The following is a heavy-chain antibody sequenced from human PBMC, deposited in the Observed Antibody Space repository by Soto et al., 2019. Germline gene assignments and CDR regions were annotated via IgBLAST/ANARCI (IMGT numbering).Heavy chain of an antibody. CDR1: GYTFTSYY. D-gene: IGHD3-3*01. J-gene: IGHJ4*02. Sequence: GASVKVSCKASGYTFTSYYMHWVRRAPGQGLEWMGIINPSGGSTSYAQKFQGRVTMTRDTSTSTVYMELSSLRSEDTAVYYCARDREMAIFGVVTTFDYWGQGTLVTVSS. V-gene: IGHV1-46*01. CDR2: INPSGGST. CDR3: ARDREMAIFGVVTTFDY.